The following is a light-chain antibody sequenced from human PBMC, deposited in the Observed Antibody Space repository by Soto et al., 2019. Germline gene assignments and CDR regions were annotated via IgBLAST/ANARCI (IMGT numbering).Light chain of an antibody. CDR3: SSYASGNTIL. Sequence: QSVLTQPPSVSGSPGQSVTISCTGTSSDVGGYNRVSWYQQPPGTAPKLIIYEVNNRPSGVPDRFSGAKSGNTASLTVSGLQAEDEAHYYCSSYASGNTILFAGGTKLTVL. CDR1: SSDVGGYNR. V-gene: IGLV2-18*02. CDR2: EVN. J-gene: IGLJ2*01.